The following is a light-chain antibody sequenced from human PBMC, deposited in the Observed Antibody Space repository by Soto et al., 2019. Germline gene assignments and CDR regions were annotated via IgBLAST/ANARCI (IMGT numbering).Light chain of an antibody. J-gene: IGKJ1*01. CDR1: QAISSH. V-gene: IGKV1-9*01. CDR3: QQYSSYWT. CDR2: VAS. Sequence: IQLTQSPSSLSASVGYRVTITCRASQAISSHLAWYQQKPGKAPKLLVYVASTLQSGVPSRFSGSGSGTYFTFTIGSLQPEDIATYYCQQYSSYWTFAQGTKVDIK.